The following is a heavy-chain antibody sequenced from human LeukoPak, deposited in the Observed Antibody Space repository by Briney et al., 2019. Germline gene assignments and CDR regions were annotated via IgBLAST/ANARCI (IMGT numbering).Heavy chain of an antibody. CDR1: GFTFDDYP. CDR2: ISWNSGSI. V-gene: IGHV3-9*01. Sequence: PGGSLRLSCATSGFTFDDYPMHWVRQAPGKGLEWVSTISWNSGSIGYADSVKGRFTISRDNAKNSVYLQMNSLRADDTAVYYCARSLFVAFTHWGQGTLVTVSS. J-gene: IGHJ4*02. CDR3: ARSLFVAFTH. D-gene: IGHD2-21*01.